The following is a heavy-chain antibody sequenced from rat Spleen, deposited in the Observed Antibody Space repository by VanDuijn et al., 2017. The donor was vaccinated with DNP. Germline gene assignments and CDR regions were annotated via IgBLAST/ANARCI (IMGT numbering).Heavy chain of an antibody. CDR1: GFTFSDYN. J-gene: IGHJ3*01. CDR3: TTHELPAYAAFVY. D-gene: IGHD3-7*01. V-gene: IGHV5S10*01. CDR2: IIYDGSRT. Sequence: EVQLVESGGGLAQPGRSLKLSCVTSGFTFSDYNMAWVRQAPKKGLEWVASIIYDGSRTYYRDSVKGRFTVSRDNAKTTLYLQMDSLRSEDTATYYCTTHELPAYAAFVYWGQGTLVAVSS.